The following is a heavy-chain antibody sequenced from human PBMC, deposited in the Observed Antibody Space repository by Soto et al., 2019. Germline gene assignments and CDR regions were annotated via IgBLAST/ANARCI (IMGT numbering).Heavy chain of an antibody. CDR1: GGSLSGYY. Sequence: QVQLQQWGAGLLKPSETLSLTCAVYGGSLSGYYWSWIRQPPGKGLEWIGEINHGGSTDYNPSLKRRATLPVDTTMNQVSLGLKSGAGGDTAVYYGARGTERAGELGGYWGQGTPVTVSS. V-gene: IGHV4-34*01. CDR3: ARGTERAGELGGY. J-gene: IGHJ4*02. D-gene: IGHD1-26*01. CDR2: INHGGST.